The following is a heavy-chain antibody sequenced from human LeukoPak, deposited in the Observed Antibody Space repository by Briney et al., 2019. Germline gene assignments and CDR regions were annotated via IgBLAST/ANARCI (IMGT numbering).Heavy chain of an antibody. CDR1: GGSISSYY. J-gene: IGHJ4*02. CDR2: IYTSGST. V-gene: IGHV4-4*07. CDR3: ARGYSGSKALLLSYFDY. D-gene: IGHD1-26*01. Sequence: PSETLSLTCTVSGGSISSYYWSWIRQPAGKGLEWIGRIYTSGSTNYNPSLKSRVTMSVDTSKNQFSLKPSSVTAADTAVYYCARGYSGSKALLLSYFDYWGQGTLVTVSS.